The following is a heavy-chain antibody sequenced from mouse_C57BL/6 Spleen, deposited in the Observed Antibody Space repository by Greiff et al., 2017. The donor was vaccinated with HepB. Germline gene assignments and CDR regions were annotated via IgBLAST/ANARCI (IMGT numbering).Heavy chain of an antibody. Sequence: EVQLQQSGPGLVKPSQSLSLTCSVTGYSITSGYYWNWIRQFPGNKLEWMGYISYDGSNNYNPSLKNRISITRDTSKNQFFLKLNSVTTEDTATYYCARDEATFAMDYWGQGTSVTVSS. J-gene: IGHJ4*01. CDR2: ISYDGSN. CDR3: ARDEATFAMDY. D-gene: IGHD3-2*02. CDR1: GYSITSGYY. V-gene: IGHV3-6*01.